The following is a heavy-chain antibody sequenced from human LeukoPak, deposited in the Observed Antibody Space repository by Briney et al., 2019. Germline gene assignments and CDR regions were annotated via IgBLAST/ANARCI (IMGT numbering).Heavy chain of an antibody. Sequence: PSQTLSLTCTVSGGSISSGSYYWRWIRQPAGTGLEWIGRIYTSGSTNYNPSLKSRVTISVDTSKNQFSLKLSSVTAADTAVYYCARAVAGEGGYFDYWGQGTLVTVSS. CDR1: GGSISSGSYY. D-gene: IGHD6-19*01. CDR3: ARAVAGEGGYFDY. J-gene: IGHJ4*02. CDR2: IYTSGST. V-gene: IGHV4-61*02.